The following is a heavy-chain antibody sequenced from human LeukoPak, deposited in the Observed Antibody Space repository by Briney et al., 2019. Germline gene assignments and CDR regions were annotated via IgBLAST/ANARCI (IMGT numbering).Heavy chain of an antibody. V-gene: IGHV4-4*07. J-gene: IGHJ4*02. CDR2: FYASGSTNHTPPSGST. CDR3: ARALDSSGYYYAY. D-gene: IGHD3-22*01. CDR1: GGSSTNYY. Sequence: PSETLSLXCTVSGGSSTNYYWSWIRQPAGKGLEWIGRFYASGSTNHTPPSGSTNYNPSLKSRVTMSVDTSKNQFSLKLNSVTAADGALYYCARALDSSGYYYAYWGQGTLATVSS.